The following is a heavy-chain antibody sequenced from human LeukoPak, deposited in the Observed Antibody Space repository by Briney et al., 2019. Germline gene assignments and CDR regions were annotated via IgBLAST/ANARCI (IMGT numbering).Heavy chain of an antibody. D-gene: IGHD6-19*01. CDR3: AGYSSGWYLDY. CDR1: GGTFSSYA. Sequence: GSSVKVSCKASGGTFSSYATSWVRQAPGQGLEWMGRIIPIFGTANYAQKFQGRVTITTDESTGTAYMELSSLRSEDTAVYYCAGYSSGWYLDYWGQGTLVTVSS. J-gene: IGHJ4*02. V-gene: IGHV1-69*05. CDR2: IIPIFGTA.